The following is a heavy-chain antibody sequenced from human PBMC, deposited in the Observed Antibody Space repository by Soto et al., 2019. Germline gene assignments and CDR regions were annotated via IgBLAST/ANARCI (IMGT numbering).Heavy chain of an antibody. V-gene: IGHV4-59*01. CDR1: GGSISSYY. CDR3: ARDRPDIAVAGTELTGYYYYYMDV. J-gene: IGHJ6*03. Sequence: PSETLSLTCTVSGGSISSYYWSWIRQPPGKGLEWIGYIYYSGSTNYNPSLKSRVTISVDTSKNQFSLKLSSVTAADTAVYYCARDRPDIAVAGTELTGYYYYYMDVWGKGTTVTVSS. CDR2: IYYSGST. D-gene: IGHD6-19*01.